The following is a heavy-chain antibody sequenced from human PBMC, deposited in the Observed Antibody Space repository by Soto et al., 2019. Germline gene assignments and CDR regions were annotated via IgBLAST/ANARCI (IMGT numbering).Heavy chain of an antibody. V-gene: IGHV4-39*01. CDR2: IYYSGST. D-gene: IGHD6-19*01. CDR3: ARHSARSWHASGYYYYGMDV. Sequence: QLQLQESGPGLVKPSETLSLTCTVSGGAISSSSYYWGWIRQPPGKGLEWIGSIYYSGSTYYNPSLKSRVTISVDTSKNQFSLKLSSVTAADTAVYYCARHSARSWHASGYYYYGMDVWGQGTTVTVSS. J-gene: IGHJ6*02. CDR1: GGAISSSSYY.